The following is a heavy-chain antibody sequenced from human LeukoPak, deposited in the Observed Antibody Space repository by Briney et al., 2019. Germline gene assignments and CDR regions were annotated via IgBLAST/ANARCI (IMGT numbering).Heavy chain of an antibody. J-gene: IGHJ4*02. CDR1: GYSISSGYY. D-gene: IGHD3-10*01. CDR3: ARVRYYGSGSYPI. Sequence: PSETLSLTCTVSGYSISSGYYWGWIRQPPGKGLEWIGSIYHSGSTYYNPSLKSRVTISVDTSKNRFSLKLSSVTAADTAVYYCARVRYYGSGSYPIWGQGTLVTVSS. V-gene: IGHV4-38-2*02. CDR2: IYHSGST.